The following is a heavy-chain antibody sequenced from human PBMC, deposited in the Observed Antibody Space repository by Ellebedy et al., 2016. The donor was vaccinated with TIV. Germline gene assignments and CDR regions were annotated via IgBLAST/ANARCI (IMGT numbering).Heavy chain of an antibody. V-gene: IGHV5-51*01. J-gene: IGHJ5*02. CDR3: ARSRGGLLVTGNWFDP. CDR2: IYPGDSDT. Sequence: GESLKISXKGSGYSFTSYWIGWVRQMPGKGLEWMGIIYPGDSDTRYSPSFQGRVTISADKSIRTAFLQWSSLRASDTAMYYCARSRGGLLVTGNWFDPWGQGTLVTVSS. D-gene: IGHD2-21*02. CDR1: GYSFTSYW.